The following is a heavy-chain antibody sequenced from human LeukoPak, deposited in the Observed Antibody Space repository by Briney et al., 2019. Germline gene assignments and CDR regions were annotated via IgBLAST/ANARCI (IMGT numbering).Heavy chain of an antibody. J-gene: IGHJ3*02. CDR3: VASSGWSGLDAFDI. V-gene: IGHV4-59*08. Sequence: PSETLSLTCSVSVDSIISYYWSWIRQPPGKGLEWIGYVYYSGSTNYNPSLKSRVTISVDTSKNQFSLKLSSVTAADTAVYYCVASSGWSGLDAFDIWGQGTMVTVSS. CDR2: VYYSGST. CDR1: VDSIISYY. D-gene: IGHD6-19*01.